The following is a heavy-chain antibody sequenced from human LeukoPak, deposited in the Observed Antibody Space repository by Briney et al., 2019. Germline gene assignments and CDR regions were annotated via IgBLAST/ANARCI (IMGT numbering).Heavy chain of an antibody. CDR3: ASPASDLSFDF. D-gene: IGHD6-6*01. V-gene: IGHV1-24*01. CDR2: FDPENGET. CDR1: GYSLIDIA. Sequence: ASVKVSCKVSGYSLIDIAMHWVRQAPGKGLEWMGGFDPENGETIYAQSFQGRVNMTEDTSTDTAYMELGSLTSEDTAVYYCASPASDLSFDFWGQGTLATVSA. J-gene: IGHJ4*02.